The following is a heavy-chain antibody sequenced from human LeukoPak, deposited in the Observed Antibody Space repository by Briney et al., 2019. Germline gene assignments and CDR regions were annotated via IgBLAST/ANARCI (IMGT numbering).Heavy chain of an antibody. D-gene: IGHD3-10*01. CDR3: ARDLKVRGSPGSY. Sequence: ASVKVSCKASGYTFTSYDINWVRQAPGQGLEWMGWISAYNGNTNYAQKLQGRVTMTTDTSTSTAYVELRSLRSDDTAVYYCARDLKVRGSPGSYWGQGTLVTVSS. CDR2: ISAYNGNT. CDR1: GYTFTSYD. V-gene: IGHV1-18*01. J-gene: IGHJ4*02.